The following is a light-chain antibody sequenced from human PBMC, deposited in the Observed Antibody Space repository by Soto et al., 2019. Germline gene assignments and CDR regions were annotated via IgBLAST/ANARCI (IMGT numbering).Light chain of an antibody. J-gene: IGLJ3*02. CDR1: SGHSSNA. V-gene: IGLV4-69*01. CDR2: LNSDGSH. Sequence: QSVLTQSPSASASLGASVTVTCTLSSGHSSNAVAWHQQQPEKGPRYLMRLNSDGSHSKGDGIPDRFTGSSSGADRYLTISGLQSEDEADYYCQTWGTGIVVFGGGTQLTVL. CDR3: QTWGTGIVV.